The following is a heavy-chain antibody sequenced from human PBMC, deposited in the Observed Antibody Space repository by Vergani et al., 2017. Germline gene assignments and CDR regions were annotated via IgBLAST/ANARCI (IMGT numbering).Heavy chain of an antibody. D-gene: IGHD3-3*01. CDR3: ARSRAFVFWSGYFNYYYGMDV. V-gene: IGHV4-61*02. CDR1: GGSISSGSYY. Sequence: QVQLQESGPGLVKPSQTLSLTCTVSGGSISSGSYYWSWIRQPAGKGLEWIGRIYTSGSTHYNPSLKSRVTISVDTSKNQFSLKLSTVTAADTAVYYCARSRAFVFWSGYFNYYYGMDVWGQGTTVTVSS. J-gene: IGHJ6*02. CDR2: IYTSGST.